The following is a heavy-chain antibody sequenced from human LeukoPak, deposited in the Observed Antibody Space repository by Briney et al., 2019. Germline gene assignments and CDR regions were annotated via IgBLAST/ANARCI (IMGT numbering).Heavy chain of an antibody. D-gene: IGHD3-22*01. J-gene: IGHJ4*02. CDR1: GFTFSSYA. Sequence: GGSLRLSCAASGFTFSSYAMSWVRQAPGKGLEWVSAISGSGGSTYYADSVKGRFTISRDNFKNTLYLQMNSLRAEDTAVYYCAKEPFHPHYYDLGVFDYWGQGTLVTVSS. CDR3: AKEPFHPHYYDLGVFDY. CDR2: ISGSGGST. V-gene: IGHV3-23*01.